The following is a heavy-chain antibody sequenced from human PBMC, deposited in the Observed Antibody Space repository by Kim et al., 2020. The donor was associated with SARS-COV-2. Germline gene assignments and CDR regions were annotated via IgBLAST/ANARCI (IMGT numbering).Heavy chain of an antibody. CDR1: GFTFSNYW. Sequence: GGSLRLSCAASGFTFSNYWMSWVRQAPGKGLEWVANIKQDGSEKYYVDSVKGRFTISRDNAKNSLYLQMNSLRAEDTAVYFCAREGASFDYWGQGTLVTVSS. CDR3: AREGASFDY. CDR2: IKQDGSEK. J-gene: IGHJ4*02. V-gene: IGHV3-7*03.